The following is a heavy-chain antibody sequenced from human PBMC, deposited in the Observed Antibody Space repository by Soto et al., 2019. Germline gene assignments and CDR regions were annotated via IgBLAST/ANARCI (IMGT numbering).Heavy chain of an antibody. CDR3: ARASCCYYYSGGAVFDP. D-gene: IGHD3-22*01. V-gene: IGHV1-69*02. Sequence: QVQLVQSGAEVKKTGSSVKVSCKASGGTFSSYTLNWVRQAPGQGLEWMGRIIPMLNIATYAQKFQGRVTITADKSTNTVYMALSSLRSEATAVYYSARASCCYYYSGGAVFDPWGHGTLLTLSS. CDR1: GGTFSSYT. J-gene: IGHJ5*02. CDR2: IIPMLNIA.